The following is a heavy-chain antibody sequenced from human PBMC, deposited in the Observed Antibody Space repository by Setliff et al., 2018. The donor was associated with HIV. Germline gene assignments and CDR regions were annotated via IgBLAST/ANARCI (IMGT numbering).Heavy chain of an antibody. Sequence: LSLTCTVSGGSISSGPYFWSWIRQPAVKAVEWMGHIYTSGATKYNPSLKSRVTISRDTSKNQFSLKLTSVTAADTAVFFCARAKGYDYYMDVWGTGTTVTVSS. J-gene: IGHJ6*03. CDR3: ARAKGYDYYMDV. V-gene: IGHV4-61*09. CDR1: GGSISSGPYF. CDR2: IYTSGAT. D-gene: IGHD2-15*01.